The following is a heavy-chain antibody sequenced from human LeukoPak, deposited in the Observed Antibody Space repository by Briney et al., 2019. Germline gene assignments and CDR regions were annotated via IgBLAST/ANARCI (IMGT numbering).Heavy chain of an antibody. CDR2: IYYSGTT. CDR1: GGSISSDY. D-gene: IGHD3-10*01. J-gene: IGHJ4*02. V-gene: IGHV4-59*08. Sequence: SETLSLTCTVSGGSISSDYWSWIRQPPGKGLEWIGCIYYSGTTNYNPSLQSRVSISTDTSKKQFSLKLTSVTAADTAVYYCARHQLRGFLDDNWGQGTLVTVSS. CDR3: ARHQLRGFLDDN.